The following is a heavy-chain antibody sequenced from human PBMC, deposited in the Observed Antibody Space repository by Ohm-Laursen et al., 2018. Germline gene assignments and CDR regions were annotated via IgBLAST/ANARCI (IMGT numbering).Heavy chain of an antibody. CDR2: ISNYDDIT. Sequence: SLRLSCAASGSLFWSYGMTWVRQAPGRGLEWVSTISNYDDITYYSDSVKGRFTISRDNSKNTLYLQMNSLRAEDTAVYYCSREGVLGDFYCYYGMDVWGQGTTVTVSS. CDR3: SREGVLGDFYCYYGMDV. V-gene: IGHV3-23*01. D-gene: IGHD3-3*02. CDR1: GSLFWSYG. J-gene: IGHJ6*02.